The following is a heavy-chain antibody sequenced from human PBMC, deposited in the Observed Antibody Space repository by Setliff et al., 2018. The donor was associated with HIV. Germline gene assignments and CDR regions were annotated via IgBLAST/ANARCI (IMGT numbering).Heavy chain of an antibody. CDR3: ARPSHVYDDDGPLGY. V-gene: IGHV1-8*01. CDR2: MNPSTGEI. Sequence: GASVKVSCKTSGYSFTAYDINWVRQATGRGLEWMAWMNPSTGEIGYAQKFQGRLTMTRDSSITTAFMELRGLRSEDTAIYYCARPSHVYDDDGPLGYWGQGTLVTVSS. CDR1: GYSFTAYD. J-gene: IGHJ4*02. D-gene: IGHD3-16*01.